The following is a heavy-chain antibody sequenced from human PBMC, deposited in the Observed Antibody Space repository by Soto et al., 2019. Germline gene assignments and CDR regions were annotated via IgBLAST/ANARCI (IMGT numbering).Heavy chain of an antibody. J-gene: IGHJ4*02. CDR1: GGSISRSVYY. Sequence: SETLSLTCTVSGGSISRSVYYWGWIRQPPGKGLEWIGSIYSTGSAHYNPSLTSRVTISVDTSKNQFSLKLRSVTAADTAVYYCARHSEGDGNWLLQFDYWAQGTRVTVSSGKPQDLYYDILTGYYRPTFDYWGQGTLVTVSS. CDR2: IYSTGSA. D-gene: IGHD3-9*01. V-gene: IGHV4-39*01. CDR3: ARHSEGDGNWLLQFDYWAQGTRVTVSSGKPQDLYYDILTGYYRPTFDY.